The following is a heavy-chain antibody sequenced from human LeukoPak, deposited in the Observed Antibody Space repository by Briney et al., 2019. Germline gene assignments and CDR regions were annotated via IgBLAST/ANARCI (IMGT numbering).Heavy chain of an antibody. CDR3: AREVTAWRNFDY. CDR1: GYGFTGYF. J-gene: IGHJ4*02. V-gene: IGHV1-2*02. Sequence: ASVKVSCEASGYGFTGYFMHWVRQAPGQGLEWMGWINPDSGGTNYAQKFRGRVTLTRDTSIYTAYMELSRLRSDDTAVYYCAREVTAWRNFDYWGQGTLVTVSS. D-gene: IGHD5-18*01. CDR2: INPDSGGT.